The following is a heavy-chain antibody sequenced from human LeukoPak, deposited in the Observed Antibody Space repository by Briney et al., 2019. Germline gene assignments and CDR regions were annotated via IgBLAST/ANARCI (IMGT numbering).Heavy chain of an antibody. J-gene: IGHJ1*01. V-gene: IGHV3-30-3*01. D-gene: IGHD2-2*02. CDR1: GFTFSSYA. Sequence: GGSLRLSCAASGFTFSSYAMHWVRQAPGKGLEWVAVISYDGSNKYYADSVKGRFTISRDNSKNTLYLQMNSLRAEDTAVYYCARDHDIVVVPAAIGYFQHWGQGTLVTVSS. CDR2: ISYDGSNK. CDR3: ARDHDIVVVPAAIGYFQH.